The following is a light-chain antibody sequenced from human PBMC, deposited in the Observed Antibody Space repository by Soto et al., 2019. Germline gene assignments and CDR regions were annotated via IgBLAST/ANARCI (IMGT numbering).Light chain of an antibody. CDR2: VNGDGSH. V-gene: IGLV4-69*01. CDR1: SGHSTYA. Sequence: QSVLTQSPSASASLGASVKLTCTLSSGHSTYAITWHQQQPEKGPRYLMKVNGDGSHNKGDGIPDRFSGSSSGLERYLPISSLQSEDEADFYCQTWGTGIHVFGGGTKLTVL. J-gene: IGLJ2*01. CDR3: QTWGTGIHV.